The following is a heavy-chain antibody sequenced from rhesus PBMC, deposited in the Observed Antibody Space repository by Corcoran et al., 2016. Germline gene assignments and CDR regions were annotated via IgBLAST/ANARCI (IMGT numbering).Heavy chain of an antibody. Sequence: QVQLQQWGEGLVKPSETLSLTCAVYGGSISSNYWSWIRQPPGKGLEWIGRIRSGGSTNYNTSLKSRVTISIDTSKNQFSLKLSSVTAADTAVYYCASTYSSGWYDAFDFWGQGLRVTVSS. CDR3: ASTYSSGWYDAFDF. J-gene: IGHJ3*01. CDR2: IRSGGST. CDR1: GGSISSNY. V-gene: IGHV4-160*01. D-gene: IGHD6-31*01.